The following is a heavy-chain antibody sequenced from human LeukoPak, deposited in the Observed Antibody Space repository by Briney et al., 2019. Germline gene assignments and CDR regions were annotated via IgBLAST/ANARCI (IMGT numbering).Heavy chain of an antibody. CDR1: GFTFNSYG. J-gene: IGHJ4*02. D-gene: IGHD1-26*01. CDR3: ARDMGYSGSWPGYFDY. CDR2: ISYDGRNK. V-gene: IGHV3-30*03. Sequence: GRSLRLSCAGSGFTFNSYGMHWVRQAPGKGLEWVAVISYDGRNKFYADSVKGRFTISRDNSKNTLYLQMKSLRAEDTTVYYCARDMGYSGSWPGYFDYWGQGVLVTVSS.